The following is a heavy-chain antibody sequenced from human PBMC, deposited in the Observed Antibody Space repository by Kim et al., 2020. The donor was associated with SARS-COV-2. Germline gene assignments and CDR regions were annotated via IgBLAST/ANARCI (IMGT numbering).Heavy chain of an antibody. CDR3: AKESNPFDY. J-gene: IGHJ4*02. V-gene: IGHV3-30*02. D-gene: IGHD4-4*01. CDR2: SNK. Sequence: SNKYYADSVKGRFTISRDNSKNTLYLQMNSLRAEDTAVYYCAKESNPFDYWGQGTLVTVSS.